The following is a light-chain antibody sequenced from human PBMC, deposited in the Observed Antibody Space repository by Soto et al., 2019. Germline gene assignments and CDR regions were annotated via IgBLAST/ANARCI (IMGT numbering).Light chain of an antibody. CDR2: EVS. V-gene: IGLV2-23*02. CDR3: CSYAGSSTPLS. J-gene: IGLJ1*01. Sequence: QSVLTQPASVSGSPGQSITISCTGTSSDVGSYNLVSWYQQHPGKATKLMIYEVSKRPSGVSNRLSGSKSGKTASLTISGLQAEDEADYYCCSYAGSSTPLSFGTGTKVTVL. CDR1: SSDVGSYNL.